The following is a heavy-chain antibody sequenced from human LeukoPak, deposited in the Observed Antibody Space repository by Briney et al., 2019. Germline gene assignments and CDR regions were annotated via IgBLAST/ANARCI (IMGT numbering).Heavy chain of an antibody. Sequence: GGSLRLSCAASGLTFSSQVMSWVRQTPGKGLEWVSTISDSGGSAYYADSVKGRFTISRDNSRNTLYLQMNSLRAEDTAVYYCAKATGYNHGYFDYWGQGTLLTVSS. CDR3: AKATGYNHGYFDY. J-gene: IGHJ4*02. V-gene: IGHV3-23*01. CDR2: ISDSGGSA. D-gene: IGHD5-18*01. CDR1: GLTFSSQV.